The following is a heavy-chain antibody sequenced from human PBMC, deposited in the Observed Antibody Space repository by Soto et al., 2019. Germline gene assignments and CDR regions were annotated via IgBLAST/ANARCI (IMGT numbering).Heavy chain of an antibody. CDR3: VRPYYSSSWFPFDR. V-gene: IGHV3-11*01. D-gene: IGHD6-13*01. Sequence: XGSLRLSFTGPGFDFGDYYMSWIRQAPGKGLEWVSYIDSGDGTTYYTDSVKGRFTISRDNAKKTVYLQMSSLRVEDTALYYCVRPYYSSSWFPFDRWGQGTLVTVSS. J-gene: IGHJ4*02. CDR1: GFDFGDYY. CDR2: IDSGDGTT.